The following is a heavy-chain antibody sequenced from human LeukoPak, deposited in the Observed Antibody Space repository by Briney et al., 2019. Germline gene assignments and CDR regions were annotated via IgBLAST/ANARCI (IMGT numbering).Heavy chain of an antibody. D-gene: IGHD1-1*01. V-gene: IGHV3-9*01. CDR1: GFTFDDYV. CDR2: ISSNSGNL. CDR3: AMGRSHDAFDI. Sequence: GGSLRLSCAASGFTFDDYVMHWVRQAPGKGLEWVASISSNSGNLGYADSVKGRFTISRDNAKNSLYLQMNSLRAEDTALYYCAMGRSHDAFDIWGQGTMVTVSS. J-gene: IGHJ3*02.